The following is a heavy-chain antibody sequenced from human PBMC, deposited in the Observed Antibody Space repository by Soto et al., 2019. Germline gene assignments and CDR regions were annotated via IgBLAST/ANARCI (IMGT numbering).Heavy chain of an antibody. V-gene: IGHV4-4*07. J-gene: IGHJ4*02. Sequence: PSEILSLTCSVSGTSVSNYYRSWIRQPAGKGLEHIGRIYTSGSTSYNPSLKSRVTMSMDTSQTQIYLNLTSVTAADTAVYYCARGGIQLSYAFDYWGQGILVTVSS. CDR3: ARGGIQLSYAFDY. CDR2: IYTSGST. D-gene: IGHD5-18*01. CDR1: GTSVSNYY.